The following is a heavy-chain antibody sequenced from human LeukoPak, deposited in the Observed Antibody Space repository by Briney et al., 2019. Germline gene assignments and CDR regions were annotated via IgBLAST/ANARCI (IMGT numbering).Heavy chain of an antibody. J-gene: IGHJ6*03. V-gene: IGHV1-69*05. CDR1: GGTFSSYA. CDR2: IIPIFGTA. CDR3: ARAFTYCSSTSCSRYYYYMDV. D-gene: IGHD2-2*01. Sequence: VASVKVSCKASGGTFSSYAISWVRQAPGQGLEWMGRIIPIFGTANYAQKFQGRVTITTDESTSTAYMELSSLRSEDTAVYYCARAFTYCSSTSCSRYYYYMDVWGKGTTVTVSS.